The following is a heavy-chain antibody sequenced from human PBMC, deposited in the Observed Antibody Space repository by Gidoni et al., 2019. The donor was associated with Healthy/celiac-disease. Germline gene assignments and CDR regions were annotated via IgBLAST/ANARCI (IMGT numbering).Heavy chain of an antibody. J-gene: IGHJ3*02. CDR2: IISSSSYI. D-gene: IGHD6-19*01. Sequence: EVQLVESGGGLVKPGGSLRLSCSASGLTFSCYSLNWVRQAPGQGLGWDSSIISSSSYIYYADSVKGRFTISRDNAKNSLYLQMNSLRAEDTAVYYCAGDQRLGSDAFDIWGQGTMVTVSS. CDR3: AGDQRLGSDAFDI. V-gene: IGHV3-21*01. CDR1: GLTFSCYS.